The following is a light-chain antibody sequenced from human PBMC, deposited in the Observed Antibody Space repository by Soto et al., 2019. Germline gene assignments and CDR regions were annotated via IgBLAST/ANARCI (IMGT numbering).Light chain of an antibody. V-gene: IGLV2-14*01. J-gene: IGLJ1*01. Sequence: QSVLTQPASVSGSPGQSITISCTGTSSDVGGYNYVSWYQQHPGKAPKLMIYDVSNRPSGVANRFSGSKSGNTASLTISGLQAEDDADYYCSSYTSSSTPGWVFGTGTKLTVL. CDR1: SSDVGGYNY. CDR3: SSYTSSSTPGWV. CDR2: DVS.